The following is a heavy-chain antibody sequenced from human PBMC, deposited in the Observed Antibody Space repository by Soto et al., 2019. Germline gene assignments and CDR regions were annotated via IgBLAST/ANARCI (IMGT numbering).Heavy chain of an antibody. CDR2: IIPIFGTA. CDR1: RGTFSSYA. Sequence: QVQLVQSGAEVKKPGSSVKVSCKASRGTFSSYAISWVRQAPGQGLEWMGGIIPIFGTANYAQKFQGRVTITADESTSTAYMELSSLRSEDTAVYYCAQTVTNNYYYGMDVWGQGTTVTVSS. D-gene: IGHD4-17*01. CDR3: AQTVTNNYYYGMDV. J-gene: IGHJ6*02. V-gene: IGHV1-69*12.